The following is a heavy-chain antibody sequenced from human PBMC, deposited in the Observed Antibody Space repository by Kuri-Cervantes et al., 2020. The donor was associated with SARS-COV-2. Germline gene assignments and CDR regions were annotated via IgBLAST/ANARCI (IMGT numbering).Heavy chain of an antibody. CDR3: ARASSFLDHFDY. CDR1: GGSISSHY. CDR2: IYYSGST. J-gene: IGHJ4*02. D-gene: IGHD3-3*02. Sequence: SETLSLTCTVSGGSISSHYWSWIRQPPGKGLEWIGYIYYSGSTNYNPSLKSRVTISVDTSKNQFSLKLSSVTAADTAVYYCARASSFLDHFDYWGQGTLVTVSS. V-gene: IGHV4-59*11.